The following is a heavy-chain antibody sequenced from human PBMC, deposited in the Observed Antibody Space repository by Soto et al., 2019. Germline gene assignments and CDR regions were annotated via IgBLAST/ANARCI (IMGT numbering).Heavy chain of an antibody. CDR3: ARGHGDYVDYYCGMDV. CDR2: ISAYNGKT. Sequence: GASVKVSWKASGYTFTSYGISWVRQAPGQGLEWMGWISAYNGKTNYAQKLQGRVTMTTDTSTSTAYMELRSLRSDDTAVYYCARGHGDYVDYYCGMDVWGQGTTVTVSS. J-gene: IGHJ6*02. CDR1: GYTFTSYG. V-gene: IGHV1-18*01. D-gene: IGHD4-17*01.